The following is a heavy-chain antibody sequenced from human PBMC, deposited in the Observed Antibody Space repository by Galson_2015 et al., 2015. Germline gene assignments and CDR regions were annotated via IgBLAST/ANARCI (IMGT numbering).Heavy chain of an antibody. CDR3: ARDLGYCSSATCYQGVFDH. CDR2: IKEDGTEK. D-gene: IGHD2-2*01. Sequence: SLRLSCAASRFTFSNYWMSWVRQAPGKGLEWVANIKEDGTEKHYLDSVKGRFTVSRDNAKNSLYLQMNSLRAEDTAVYYCARDLGYCSSATCYQGVFDHWGQGTLVTVSS. V-gene: IGHV3-7*04. J-gene: IGHJ4*02. CDR1: RFTFSNYW.